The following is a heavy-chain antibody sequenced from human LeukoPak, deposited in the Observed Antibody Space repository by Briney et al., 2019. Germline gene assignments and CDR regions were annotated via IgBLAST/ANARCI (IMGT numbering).Heavy chain of an antibody. J-gene: IGHJ6*03. CDR1: EYSVSSNSAA. CDR2: TYYRSKWYY. V-gene: IGHV6-1*01. Sequence: SQTLSLTCAISEYSVSSNSAAWNWIRQSPSRGLEWLGRTYYRSKWYYDYAVSVKSRITINPDTSKNQFSLQLDSVTPEDTAVYYCARGPQLVDYYYIDVWGKGTTVTVSS. D-gene: IGHD6-6*01. CDR3: ARGPQLVDYYYIDV.